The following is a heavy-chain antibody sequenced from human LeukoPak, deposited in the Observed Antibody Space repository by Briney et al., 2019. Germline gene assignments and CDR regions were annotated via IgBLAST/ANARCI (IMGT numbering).Heavy chain of an antibody. CDR1: GGSIISSSYY. D-gene: IGHD2-15*01. CDR2: IYYSGNT. J-gene: IGHJ5*02. Sequence: SETLSLTCTVSGGSIISSSYYWGWIRQPPGKGLEWIGSIYYSGNTDYNPSLKSRVTISVETSKNQFSLKLSSVTAADTAVYYCARVDGSCSGGSCPSGNWFDPWGQGTLVTVSS. V-gene: IGHV4-39*07. CDR3: ARVDGSCSGGSCPSGNWFDP.